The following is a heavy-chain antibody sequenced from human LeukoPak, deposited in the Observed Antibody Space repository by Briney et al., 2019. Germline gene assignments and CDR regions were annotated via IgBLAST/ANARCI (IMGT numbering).Heavy chain of an antibody. D-gene: IGHD4-17*01. CDR1: GGSISSYY. CDR3: ARLNDYGDYTVFDY. J-gene: IGHJ4*02. Sequence: SETLSLTCTVSGGSISSYYWSWIRQPPGKGLEWIGYIYYSGSTNYNPSLKSRVTISVDTSKNQFSLKLTSVSAADTAVYYCARLNDYGDYTVFDYWGQGNLVTVSS. V-gene: IGHV4-59*01. CDR2: IYYSGST.